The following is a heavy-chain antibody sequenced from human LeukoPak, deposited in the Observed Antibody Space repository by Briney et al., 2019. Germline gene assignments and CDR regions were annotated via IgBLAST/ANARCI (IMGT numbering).Heavy chain of an antibody. CDR3: ARDHRWFGEFWFDP. CDR1: GYTLTELS. D-gene: IGHD3-10*01. Sequence: ASVKVSCKVSGYTLTELSMHWVRQAPGKGLEWMGGFDPEDGETIYAQKFQGRVTMTEDTSTDTAYMELSSLRSEDTAVYYCARDHRWFGEFWFDPWGQGTLVTVSS. J-gene: IGHJ5*02. V-gene: IGHV1-24*01. CDR2: FDPEDGET.